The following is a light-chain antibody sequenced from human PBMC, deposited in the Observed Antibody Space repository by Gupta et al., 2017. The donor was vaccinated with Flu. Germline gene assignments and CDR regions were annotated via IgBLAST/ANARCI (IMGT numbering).Light chain of an antibody. V-gene: IGKV1-39*01. J-gene: IGKJ2*01. CDR3: QQSYSADT. CDR2: AAP. Sequence: VGDRVTITCLASQSISNYLSWYQQKPGKAPKLLIYAAPSLQSGVPSRFSGSGSGTNFTLTISGLQPEDFATYFWQQSYSADTFGQGTKLEIK. CDR1: QSISNY.